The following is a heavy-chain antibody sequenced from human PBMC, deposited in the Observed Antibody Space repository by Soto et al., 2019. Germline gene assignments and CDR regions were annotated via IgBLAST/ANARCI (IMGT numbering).Heavy chain of an antibody. Sequence: EVQLLESGGGLVQPGGSLRLSCVVSGFTFGSYAMSWVRQAPEKGPEWVAILGGNGFTTYYADSVKGRFTISGDKSKSTLFLQMISLRADDTGVYDCAIALRPSLNFFYYTDVWGRGTSVTVSS. D-gene: IGHD2-2*01. CDR3: AIALRPSLNFFYYTDV. J-gene: IGHJ6*03. CDR1: GFTFGSYA. CDR2: LGGNGFTT. V-gene: IGHV3-23*01.